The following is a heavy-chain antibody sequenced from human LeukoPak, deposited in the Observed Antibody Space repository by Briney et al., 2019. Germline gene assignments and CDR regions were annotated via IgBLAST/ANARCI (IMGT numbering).Heavy chain of an antibody. Sequence: PGRSLRLSCAASGFTFSSYAMHWVRQAPGKGLEWVAVISYDGSNKYYADSVKGRFTISRDNSKNTLYLQMNSLRAEDTAVYYCAKQTLAYCGGDCPHYFDYWGQGTLVTVSS. V-gene: IGHV3-30*18. CDR3: AKQTLAYCGGDCPHYFDY. CDR1: GFTFSSYA. J-gene: IGHJ4*02. D-gene: IGHD2-21*02. CDR2: ISYDGSNK.